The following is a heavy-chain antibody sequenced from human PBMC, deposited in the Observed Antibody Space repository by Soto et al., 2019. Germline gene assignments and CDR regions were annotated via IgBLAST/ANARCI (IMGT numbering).Heavy chain of an antibody. D-gene: IGHD3-22*01. Sequence: GASVKVSCKASGYTFTSYGISWVRQAPGQGLEWMGWISAYNGNTNYAQKLQGRVTMTTDTSTSTAYMELSSLRSEDTAVYYCARDQGYYYDSSSLRGFDPWGQGTLVTVSS. J-gene: IGHJ5*02. CDR3: ARDQGYYYDSSSLRGFDP. V-gene: IGHV1-18*01. CDR2: ISAYNGNT. CDR1: GYTFTSYG.